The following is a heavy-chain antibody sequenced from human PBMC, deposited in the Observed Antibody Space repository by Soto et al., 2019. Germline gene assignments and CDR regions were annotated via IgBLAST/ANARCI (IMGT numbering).Heavy chain of an antibody. CDR1: GFTFDDYT. CDR2: ISWNSGSI. V-gene: IGHV3-9*01. Sequence: PGGSLRLSCAASGFTFDDYTIHWVRQAPGKGLEWVSGISWNSGSIGYADSVKGRFTISRDNAKNSVYLQMNSLTAEDTALYYCAKDMRSSAWFYYFDSWGQGTLVTVSS. J-gene: IGHJ4*02. CDR3: AKDMRSSAWFYYFDS. D-gene: IGHD6-19*01.